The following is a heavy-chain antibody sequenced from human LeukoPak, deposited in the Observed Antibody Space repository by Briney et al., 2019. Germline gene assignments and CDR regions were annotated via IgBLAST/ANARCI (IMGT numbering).Heavy chain of an antibody. J-gene: IGHJ4*02. Sequence: SETLSLTCTVSGGSLSSGGYYWSWLRQHPGTGLEWIGYIYYSGSTYYNPSLKSRVTISVDTSKNQFSLKLSSVTAADTAVYYCARSITPGGTAFDYWGQGTLVTVSS. V-gene: IGHV4-31*03. D-gene: IGHD1-26*01. CDR1: GGSLSSGGYY. CDR2: IYYSGST. CDR3: ARSITPGGTAFDY.